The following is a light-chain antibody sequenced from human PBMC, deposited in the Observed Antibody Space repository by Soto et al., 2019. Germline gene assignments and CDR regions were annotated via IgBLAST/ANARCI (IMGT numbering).Light chain of an antibody. CDR2: EVS. CDR3: LSYTDSSTFV. V-gene: IGLV2-14*01. CDR1: SSDVGGYKY. Sequence: QSALTQPASVSGSPGQSITISCTGTSSDVGGYKYVSWYQQHPDKAPKLMIFEVSNRPSGVSNRFSGSKSGTTASLTISGLQDEDEADYYCLSYTDSSTFVFGTGTKLTVL. J-gene: IGLJ1*01.